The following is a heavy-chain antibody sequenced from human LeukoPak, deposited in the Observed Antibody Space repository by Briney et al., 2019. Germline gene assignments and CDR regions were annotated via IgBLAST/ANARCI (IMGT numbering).Heavy chain of an antibody. V-gene: IGHV1-18*01. CDR1: GYTFTSNG. CDR2: ISCNNGDT. Sequence: ASVKVSCKASGYTFTSNGITWVRQAPGQGLEWVGWISCNNGDTRYAQKFQGRVTVTTDTSTSTVYMELRSLRSDDTAVYYCARDGGTAGYSSGSDYWGQGTLVTVS. J-gene: IGHJ4*02. D-gene: IGHD5-18*01. CDR3: ARDGGTAGYSSGSDY.